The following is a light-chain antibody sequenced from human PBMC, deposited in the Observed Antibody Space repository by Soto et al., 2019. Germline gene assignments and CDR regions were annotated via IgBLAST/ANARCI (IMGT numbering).Light chain of an antibody. V-gene: IGKV4-1*01. Sequence: DIVMTQSPDSLAVSLGERATINCKSSQGVLYSSNNKNYLAWYQQKPGQPPKLLIYWASTRESGVPDRFSGSGSGTEFTLTISSLQAEDVAVYYCQQYYSYPLTFGGGTKVEIK. CDR1: QGVLYSSNNKNY. J-gene: IGKJ4*01. CDR2: WAS. CDR3: QQYYSYPLT.